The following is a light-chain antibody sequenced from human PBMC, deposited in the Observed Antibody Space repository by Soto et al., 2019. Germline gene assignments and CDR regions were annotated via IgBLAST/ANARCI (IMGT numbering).Light chain of an antibody. CDR1: QSISSW. V-gene: IGKV1-5*03. CDR2: KAS. CDR3: QQYNSYPWT. Sequence: DIQMTQSPSTLSASVGNRVTITCRASQSISSWLAWYQQKPGKAPKLLIYKASSLESGVPSSFSGSGSGTEFNLTISSLQPDDFATYYCQQYNSYPWTFGQGNKVEIK. J-gene: IGKJ1*01.